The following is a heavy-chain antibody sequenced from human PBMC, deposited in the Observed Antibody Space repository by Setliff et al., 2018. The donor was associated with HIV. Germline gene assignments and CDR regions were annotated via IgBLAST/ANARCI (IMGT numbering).Heavy chain of an antibody. CDR1: GGSISSSNW. Sequence: PSETLSLTCAVSGGSISSSNWWSWVRQPPGKGLEWIGEIYHSGSTNYKPSLKSRVTISVDMSKNQVSLKVSSVTAADTAVYYCARGHGVYSGSYLAVYFDYWGQGTLVTVSS. CDR2: IYHSGST. V-gene: IGHV4-4*02. D-gene: IGHD1-26*01. J-gene: IGHJ4*02. CDR3: ARGHGVYSGSYLAVYFDY.